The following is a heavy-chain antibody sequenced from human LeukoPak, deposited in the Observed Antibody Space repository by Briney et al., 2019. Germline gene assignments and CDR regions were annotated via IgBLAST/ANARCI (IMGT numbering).Heavy chain of an antibody. CDR3: SREPGYSPFDY. J-gene: IGHJ4*02. CDR2: ISGSGGST. CDR1: GFTFSSNA. V-gene: IGHV3-23*01. Sequence: PGGSLRLSCAASGFTFSSNAMNWVRQAPGKGLEWVSAISGSGGSTYYADSVKGRFTISRDNSKNTLYLQMNSLRAEDTAVYYCSREPGYSPFDYWGQGTLVTVSS. D-gene: IGHD5-18*01.